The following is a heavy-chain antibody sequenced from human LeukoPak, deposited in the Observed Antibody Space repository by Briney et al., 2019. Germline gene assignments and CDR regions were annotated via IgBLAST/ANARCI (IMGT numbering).Heavy chain of an antibody. CDR2: IYSGGYT. V-gene: IGHV3-66*01. CDR3: ARGESQFDY. Sequence: GGSLRLSCAASGFTFSSYGMHWVRQAPGKGLEWVSVIYSGGYTKYADPVKGRFTISRDNSKNTLYLQMNSLRAEDTALYYCARGESQFDYWGQGTLVTVSS. CDR1: GFTFSSYG. J-gene: IGHJ4*02.